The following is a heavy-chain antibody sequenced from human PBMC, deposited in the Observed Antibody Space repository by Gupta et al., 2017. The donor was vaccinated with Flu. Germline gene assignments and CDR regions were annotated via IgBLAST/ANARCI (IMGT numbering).Heavy chain of an antibody. Sequence: QVQLVQSGAEVKKPGSSVKVSCKASGGTFSSYAISWVRQAPGQGLEWIGGITPNGRTPNHAQNLQGRVTFTTDGSTSTVYMELSSLRFEDTAVYYCARGVMVYGAANLPYFFDYWGQGTLVTVSS. CDR1: GGTFSSYA. V-gene: IGHV1-69*01. D-gene: IGHD3-16*01. CDR2: ITPNGRTP. J-gene: IGHJ4*02. CDR3: ARGVMVYGAANLPYFFDY.